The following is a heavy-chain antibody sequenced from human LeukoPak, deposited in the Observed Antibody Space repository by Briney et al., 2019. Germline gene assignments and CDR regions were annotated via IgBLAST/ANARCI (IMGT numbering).Heavy chain of an antibody. CDR1: GFTFSSYS. D-gene: IGHD3-22*01. V-gene: IGHV3-21*01. J-gene: IGHJ4*02. CDR2: ISSSSSYI. CDR3: ARDPKDSSGYNTDY. Sequence: GXXLRLSCAASGFTFSSYSMNWVRQAPGKGLEWVSSISSSSSYIYYADSVKVLFTLSRHNAKNSLYLQMNSLRAEDTAVYYCARDPKDSSGYNTDYWGQGTLVTVSS.